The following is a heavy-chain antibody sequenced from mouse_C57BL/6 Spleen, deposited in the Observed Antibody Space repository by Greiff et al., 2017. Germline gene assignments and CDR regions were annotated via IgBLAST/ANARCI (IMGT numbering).Heavy chain of an antibody. CDR1: GFTFTDYY. Sequence: VQLQQSGPVLVKPGPSVKISCKASGFTFTDYYMHWVKQSHGTSLEWIGLVYPYNGGTSSNQKFKGNATLTVDTSTSTDYMELNSLTSEDSAVYNCASGYSNYEGFDYWGQGTTLTVSS. J-gene: IGHJ2*01. CDR3: ASGYSNYEGFDY. V-gene: IGHV1-36*01. CDR2: VYPYNGGT. D-gene: IGHD2-5*01.